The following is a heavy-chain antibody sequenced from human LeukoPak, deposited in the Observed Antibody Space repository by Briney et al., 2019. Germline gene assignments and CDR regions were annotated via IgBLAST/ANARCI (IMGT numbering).Heavy chain of an antibody. Sequence: ASVKVSCKASGGTFSSYAISWVRQAPGQGLEWMGRIIPILGIANYAQKFQGRVTITADKSTSTAYMELSSLRSEDTAVYYCARSAPVDVLRYFDWLLSPFDYWGQGTLVTVSS. D-gene: IGHD3-9*01. CDR3: ARSAPVDVLRYFDWLLSPFDY. CDR2: IIPILGIA. CDR1: GGTFSSYA. J-gene: IGHJ4*02. V-gene: IGHV1-69*04.